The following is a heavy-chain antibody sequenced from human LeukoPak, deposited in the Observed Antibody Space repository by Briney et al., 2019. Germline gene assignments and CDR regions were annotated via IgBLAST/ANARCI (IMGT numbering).Heavy chain of an antibody. D-gene: IGHD2-2*01. CDR1: GGSISSYY. V-gene: IGHV4-59*12. CDR3: ARGGYCSSTSCYSDAFDI. CDR2: IYYSGST. J-gene: IGHJ3*02. Sequence: SETLSLTCTVSGGSISSYYWSWIRQPPGRGLEWIGYIYYSGSTNYNPSLKSRVTISVDTSKNQFSLKLSSVTAADTAVYYCARGGYCSSTSCYSDAFDIWGQGTMVTVSS.